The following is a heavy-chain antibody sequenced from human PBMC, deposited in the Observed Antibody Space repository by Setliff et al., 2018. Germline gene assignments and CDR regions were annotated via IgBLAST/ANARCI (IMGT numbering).Heavy chain of an antibody. CDR2: ISSYNNDVT. J-gene: IGHJ3*01. D-gene: IGHD2-15*01. V-gene: IGHV1-18*01. CDR1: GYSFSDYV. Sequence: ASVKVSCKTSGYSFSDYVVNWVRQAPGQGLEWMGWISSYNNDVTNYLQRFQGRVTMTTDTSTSAAYMELRSLRSDDTAVYYCAISSLSICSGGTCPNAFDVWGQGTMVTVSS. CDR3: AISSLSICSGGTCPNAFDV.